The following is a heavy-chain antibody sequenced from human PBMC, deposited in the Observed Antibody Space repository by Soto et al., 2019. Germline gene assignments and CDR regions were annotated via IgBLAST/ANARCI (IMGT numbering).Heavy chain of an antibody. V-gene: IGHV4-4*02. Sequence: SETLSLTCAVSGGSISSSNWWSWVRQPPGKGLEWIGEIYHSGSTNYNPSLKSRVTISVDKSKNQFSLKLSSVTAADTAVYYCARAGGSYEDYFDYWGQGTLVTVSS. J-gene: IGHJ4*02. CDR3: ARAGGSYEDYFDY. CDR1: GGSISSSNW. CDR2: IYHSGST. D-gene: IGHD1-26*01.